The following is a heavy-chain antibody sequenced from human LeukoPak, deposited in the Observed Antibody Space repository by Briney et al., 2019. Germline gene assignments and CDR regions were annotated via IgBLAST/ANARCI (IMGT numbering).Heavy chain of an antibody. CDR3: ARDQGCSSTSCYARDYYYYYGMDV. CDR2: IKQDGSEK. J-gene: IGHJ6*02. CDR1: GFTFSSYW. Sequence: GGSLRLSCAASGFTFSSYWMSWVRQAPGKGLEWVANIKQDGSEKYYVDSVKGRFTISRDNAKNSLYLQMNSLRAEDTAVYYCARDQGCSSTSCYARDYYYYYGMDVWGQGTTVTVSS. D-gene: IGHD2-2*01. V-gene: IGHV3-7*01.